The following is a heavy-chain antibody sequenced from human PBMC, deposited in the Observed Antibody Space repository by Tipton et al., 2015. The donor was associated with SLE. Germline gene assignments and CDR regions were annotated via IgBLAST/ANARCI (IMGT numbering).Heavy chain of an antibody. Sequence: TLSLTCTVSGDSITSDYWTWIRQPPGKGLEWIGYISYSGSTNYNPSVRSRVSISLDTSKNQVSLKLTSVTAADTAVYYCARGWYSRNWEWWFDPWGQGTLVTVSS. CDR1: GDSITSDY. D-gene: IGHD6-13*01. V-gene: IGHV4-59*01. J-gene: IGHJ5*02. CDR3: ARGWYSRNWEWWFDP. CDR2: ISYSGST.